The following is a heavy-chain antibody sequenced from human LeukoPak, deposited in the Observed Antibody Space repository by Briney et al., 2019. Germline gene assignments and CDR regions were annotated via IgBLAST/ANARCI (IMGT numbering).Heavy chain of an antibody. D-gene: IGHD3-10*01. CDR2: IYRTRST. CDR3: ARAGWIITSGIDY. J-gene: IGHJ4*02. CDR1: GYPISRGYY. V-gene: IGHV4-38-2*01. Sequence: PSETLSLTCGVSGYPISRGYYWAWIRQPPGKGLEWIGTIYRTRSTYYTPSLGSRVTISVDTSKNEFSLNLNSVTAADTAVYYCARAGWIITSGIDYWGQGALVTVSS.